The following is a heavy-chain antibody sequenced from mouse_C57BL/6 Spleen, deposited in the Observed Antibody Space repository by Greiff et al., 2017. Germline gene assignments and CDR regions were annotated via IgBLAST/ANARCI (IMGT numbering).Heavy chain of an antibody. CDR1: GFTFSDYG. CDR3: VRDGYPYYGMDY. Sequence: EVKLMESGGGLVKPGGSLKLSCAASGFTFSDYGMHWVRQAPEKGLEWVAYISSGSSTIYYADTVKGRFTISRDTANNPLFLQMTSRRSEDTAMNYCVRDGYPYYGMDYWGQGTSVTVSA. V-gene: IGHV5-17*01. D-gene: IGHD2-3*01. CDR2: ISSGSSTI. J-gene: IGHJ4*01.